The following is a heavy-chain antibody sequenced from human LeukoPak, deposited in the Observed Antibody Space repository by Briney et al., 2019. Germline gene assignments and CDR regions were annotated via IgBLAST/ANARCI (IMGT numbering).Heavy chain of an antibody. V-gene: IGHV3-23*01. CDR3: AKDGLHYDFWSGSPFDP. CDR1: GFTFSSYA. J-gene: IGHJ5*02. D-gene: IGHD3-3*01. Sequence: GGSLRLSCAASGFTFSSYAMSWVRQAPGKGLEWVSAISGSGGSTYYADSVKGRFTISGDNSKNTLYLQMNSLRAEDTAVYYCAKDGLHYDFWSGSPFDPWGQGTLVTVSS. CDR2: ISGSGGST.